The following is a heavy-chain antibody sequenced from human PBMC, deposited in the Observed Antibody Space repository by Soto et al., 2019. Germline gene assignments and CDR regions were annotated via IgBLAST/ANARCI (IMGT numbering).Heavy chain of an antibody. CDR1: GFTFSSYG. CDR3: AKGAHKHLGYCSSTSCYRWFDP. Sequence: GGSLRLSCAASGFTFSSYGMHWVRQAPGKGLEWVAVISYDGSNKYYADSVKGRFTISRDNSKNTLYLQMNSLRAEDTAVYYCAKGAHKHLGYCSSTSCYRWFDPWGQGTLVTVSS. CDR2: ISYDGSNK. V-gene: IGHV3-30*18. J-gene: IGHJ5*02. D-gene: IGHD2-2*01.